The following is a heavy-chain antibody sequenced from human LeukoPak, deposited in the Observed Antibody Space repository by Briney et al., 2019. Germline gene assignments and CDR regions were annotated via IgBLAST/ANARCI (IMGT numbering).Heavy chain of an antibody. CDR1: GGSISNYY. J-gene: IGHJ4*02. D-gene: IGHD3-10*01. V-gene: IGHV4-59*08. CDR3: ARWDYYGSGSRRLDH. Sequence: SETLSLTCTVSGGSISNYYWNWIRQPPGKGLEWIGYIYYSGTTNYNPSLKSRVTISLDTSKNRFSLELSSVTAADTAVYYCARWDYYGSGSRRLDHWGQGTLVTVSS. CDR2: IYYSGTT.